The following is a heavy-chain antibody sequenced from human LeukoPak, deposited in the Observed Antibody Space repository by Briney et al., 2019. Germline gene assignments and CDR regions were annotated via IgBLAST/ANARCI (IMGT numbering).Heavy chain of an antibody. CDR2: ISSSGSTI. J-gene: IGHJ4*02. D-gene: IGHD3-22*01. V-gene: IGHV3-11*01. Sequence: PGGSLRLSCAASGFTFSDCYMSWIRQAPGKGLEWVSYISSSGSTIYYADSVKGRFTISRDNAKNSLYLQMNSLRAEDTAVYYCATATGYYDSSGYYSVYTYYFDYWGQGTLVTVSS. CDR3: ATATGYYDSSGYYSVYTYYFDY. CDR1: GFTFSDCY.